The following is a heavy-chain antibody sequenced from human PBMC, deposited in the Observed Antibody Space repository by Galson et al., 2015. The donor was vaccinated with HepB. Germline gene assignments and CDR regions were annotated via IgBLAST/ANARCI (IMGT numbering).Heavy chain of an antibody. D-gene: IGHD1-26*01. CDR1: GFTFTSSA. CDR2: IVVGSGNT. CDR3: AASGPPSLGVAFDI. Sequence: SVKVSCKASGFTFTSSAVQWVRQARGQRLEWIGWIVVGSGNTNYAQKFQERVTITRDMSTSTAYMELSSLRSEDTAVYYCAASGPPSLGVAFDIWGQGTMVTVSS. V-gene: IGHV1-58*01. J-gene: IGHJ3*02.